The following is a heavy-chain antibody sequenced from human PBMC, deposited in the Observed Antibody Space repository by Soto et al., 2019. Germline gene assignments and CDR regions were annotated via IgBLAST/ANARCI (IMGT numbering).Heavy chain of an antibody. V-gene: IGHV4-34*01. D-gene: IGHD2-2*01. Sequence: QVQLQQWGEGLLKPSETLSLTCAVYGGSFSGYYWSWIRQPPGKGLEWIGEINHSGSTNYNPSLKSRVTISVDTSKNQFSLKLSSVTAADTAVYYCARVVPAATPRNDYWGQGTLVTVSS. J-gene: IGHJ4*02. CDR1: GGSFSGYY. CDR3: ARVVPAATPRNDY. CDR2: INHSGST.